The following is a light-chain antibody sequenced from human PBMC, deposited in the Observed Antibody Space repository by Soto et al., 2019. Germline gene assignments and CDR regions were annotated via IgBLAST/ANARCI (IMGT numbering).Light chain of an antibody. CDR3: QQSSSIPWT. V-gene: IGKV1-39*01. J-gene: IGKJ1*01. CDR1: QSIGRY. CDR2: TAS. Sequence: EIQMTQSPSSLSASVGDRVTITCRASQSIGRYLNWYQQKPGKAHQLLIYTASSLQSGVPSRFSGSGSGTDFTLTISSLQPEDFATYYCQQSSSIPWTFGQGTKVEIK.